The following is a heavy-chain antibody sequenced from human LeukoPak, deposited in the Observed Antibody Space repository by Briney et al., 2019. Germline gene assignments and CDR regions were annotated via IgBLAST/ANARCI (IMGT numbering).Heavy chain of an antibody. J-gene: IGHJ4*02. D-gene: IGHD6-19*01. CDR1: GGSISSYY. Sequence: SETLSLTCTVSGGSISSYYWSWIRQPPGKGLEWIGNIYYSGSTNYNPSLKSRVTISVDTSKNQFSLKLSSVTAADTAVYYCAGAVAGRVPFDYWGQGTLVTVSS. CDR3: AGAVAGRVPFDY. V-gene: IGHV4-59*01. CDR2: IYYSGST.